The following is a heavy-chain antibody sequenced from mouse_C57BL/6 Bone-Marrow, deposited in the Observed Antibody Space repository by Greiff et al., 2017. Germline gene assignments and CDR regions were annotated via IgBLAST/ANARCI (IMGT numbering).Heavy chain of an antibody. CDR1: GYTFTSYW. CDR3: ARSIYDYDERYYAMDY. CDR2: IDPSDSYT. D-gene: IGHD2-4*01. Sequence: QVQLQQPGAELVMPGASVKLSCKASGYTFTSYWMHWVKQRPGQGLEWIGEIDPSDSYTNYNQKFKGKSTLTVDKSSSTAYMQLSSLTYEDSAVYYCARSIYDYDERYYAMDYWGQGTSVTVSS. V-gene: IGHV1-69*01. J-gene: IGHJ4*01.